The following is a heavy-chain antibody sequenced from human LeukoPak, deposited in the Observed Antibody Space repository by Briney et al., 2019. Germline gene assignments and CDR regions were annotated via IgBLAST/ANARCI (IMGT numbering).Heavy chain of an antibody. Sequence: PSETLSLTCTVSGASISSRSYYWDWIRQPPGKGLEWIGTIYCSGSTYYNPSLKSRVTMSVDTSKNQFSLKLSSVTAADTAVYYCARRSYYYDSSGYQGWGQGTLVTVSS. CDR3: ARRSYYYDSSGYQG. J-gene: IGHJ4*02. CDR2: IYCSGST. D-gene: IGHD3-22*01. CDR1: GASISSRSYY. V-gene: IGHV4-39*01.